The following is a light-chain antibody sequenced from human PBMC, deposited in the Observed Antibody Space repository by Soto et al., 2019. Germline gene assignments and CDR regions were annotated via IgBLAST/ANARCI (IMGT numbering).Light chain of an antibody. CDR3: AAWDDSLNGWV. CDR1: SSNIGSNT. J-gene: IGLJ3*02. V-gene: IGLV1-44*01. Sequence: QSLLTQSPSASGTPGQRVTISGSGGSSNIGSNTLNWYQHVPGTAPRVLIYNNNQPPSGVADRFSGSKSGTSASLAISGLQSEDEADYYCAAWDDSLNGWVFGGGTELTVL. CDR2: NNN.